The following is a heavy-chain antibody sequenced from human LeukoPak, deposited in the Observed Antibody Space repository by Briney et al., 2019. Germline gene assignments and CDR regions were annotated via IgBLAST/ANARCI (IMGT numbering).Heavy chain of an antibody. CDR1: GYTFTGYY. Sequence: ASVKVSCKAAGYTFTGYYMHWVRQATGQGLEWMGRINPNSGGTNYAQKFQGRVTMTRDTSISTAYMELSRLRSDDTAVYYCARLHQVRYFDYWGQGTLVTVSS. CDR3: ARLHQVRYFDY. V-gene: IGHV1-2*06. J-gene: IGHJ4*02. CDR2: INPNSGGT.